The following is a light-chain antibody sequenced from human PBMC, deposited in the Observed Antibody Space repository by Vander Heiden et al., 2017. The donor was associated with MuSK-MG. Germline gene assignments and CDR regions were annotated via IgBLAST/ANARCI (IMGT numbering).Light chain of an antibody. CDR2: EVS. CDR3: SSYTSSSTWV. V-gene: IGLV2-14*01. J-gene: IGLJ3*02. CDR1: SSDVGGYNY. Sequence: QSALTQPASVSGSPGQSITISCTGTSSDVGGYNYVSWYQQHPGKAHKLMIYEVSNRPAGAANRFSGSKSGNTASPTISGLQAEDEADYYCSSYTSSSTWVFGGGTKLTVL.